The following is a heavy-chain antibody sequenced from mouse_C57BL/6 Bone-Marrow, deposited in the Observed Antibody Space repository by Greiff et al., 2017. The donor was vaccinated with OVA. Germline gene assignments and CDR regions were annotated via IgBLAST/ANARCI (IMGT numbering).Heavy chain of an antibody. V-gene: IGHV1-69*01. CDR3: ARKFGYAMDY. Sequence: QVQLQQPGAELVMPGASVKLSCKASGYTFTRYWMHWVKQRPGQGLEWIGEIDPSDSYTNYNHKFKGKSTLTVDKSSSTAYMQLSSLTSEDSAVYYCARKFGYAMDYWGQGASVTVSS. J-gene: IGHJ4*01. CDR2: IDPSDSYT. CDR1: GYTFTRYW.